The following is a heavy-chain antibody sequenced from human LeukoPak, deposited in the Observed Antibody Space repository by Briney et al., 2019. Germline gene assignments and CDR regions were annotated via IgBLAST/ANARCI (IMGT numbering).Heavy chain of an antibody. D-gene: IGHD1-7*01. V-gene: IGHV3-21*01. CDR2: ISSSSSYI. CDR3: ARDPRGITGTTEYDY. CDR1: GFTFSSYS. Sequence: GGSLRLSCAASGFTFSSYSMNWVRQAPGKGLEWVSSISSSSSYIYYADSVKGRFTISRDNAKNSLYPQMNSLRAEDTAVYYCARDPRGITGTTEYDYWGQGTLVTVSS. J-gene: IGHJ4*02.